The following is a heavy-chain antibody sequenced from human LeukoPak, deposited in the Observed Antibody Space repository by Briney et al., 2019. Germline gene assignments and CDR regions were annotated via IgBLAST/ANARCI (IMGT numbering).Heavy chain of an antibody. D-gene: IGHD3-3*01. J-gene: IGHJ6*03. CDR2: INKDGNKK. CDR1: GFTFSTYW. V-gene: IGHV3-7*01. CDR3: ARDDYNFWSGSYDYYYYYMDV. Sequence: PGGSLGLSCAASGFTFSTYWMSWVRQAPGKGLEWVANINKDGNKKYYVDSVKGRFTISRDNAKKSLYLQMNSLKAEDTAVYYCARDDYNFWSGSYDYYYYYMDVWGKGTTVIVSS.